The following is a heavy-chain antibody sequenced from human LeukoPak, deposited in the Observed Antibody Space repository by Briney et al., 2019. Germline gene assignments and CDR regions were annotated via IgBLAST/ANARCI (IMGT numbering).Heavy chain of an antibody. CDR3: AKDGAQYSSGPECDP. D-gene: IGHD6-19*01. Sequence: GGSLRLSCAASGLHFSGTAMSWVRQAPGKGLEWVSAISHDGMNAYYADSVKGRFTISRDNSKKTVSLEMSSLTSADTGVYYCAKDGAQYSSGPECDPRGQGALVTVSS. CDR1: GLHFSGTA. J-gene: IGHJ5*02. V-gene: IGHV3-23*01. CDR2: ISHDGMNA.